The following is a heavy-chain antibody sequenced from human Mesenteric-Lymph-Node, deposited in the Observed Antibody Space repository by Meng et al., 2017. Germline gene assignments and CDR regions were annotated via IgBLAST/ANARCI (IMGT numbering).Heavy chain of an antibody. J-gene: IGHJ4*02. CDR1: GYTFTSYG. V-gene: IGHV1-18*01. D-gene: IGHD3-3*01. CDR2: ISTYNGNT. Sequence: QVQLGQSGAEVQNPGASVKVSCKASGYTFTSYGISWVRQAPGQGLEWMGWISTYNGNTNYAQKLQGRVTMTTDTSTSTAYMELRSLRSDDTAVYYCARGATIFGVVTPGDYWGQGTLVTVSS. CDR3: ARGATIFGVVTPGDY.